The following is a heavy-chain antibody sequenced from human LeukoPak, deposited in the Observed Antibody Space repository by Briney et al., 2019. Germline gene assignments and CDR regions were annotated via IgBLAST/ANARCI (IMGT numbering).Heavy chain of an antibody. CDR1: GYTLTELS. CDR2: INPNSGGT. V-gene: IGHV1-2*02. CDR3: AKEGQIASTGRGGNWFDP. J-gene: IGHJ5*02. Sequence: ASVKVSCKVSGYTLTELSMHWVRQAPGQGLEWMGWINPNSGGTNYAQNFQGRVTMTRDTSINTAYMELSRLTSDDTAVYYCAKEGQIASTGRGGNWFDPWGQGTLVTVSS. D-gene: IGHD6-13*01.